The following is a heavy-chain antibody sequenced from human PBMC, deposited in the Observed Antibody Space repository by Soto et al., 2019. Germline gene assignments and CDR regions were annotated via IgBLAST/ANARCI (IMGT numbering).Heavy chain of an antibody. V-gene: IGHV3-23*01. Sequence: EMQLLESGGGLVQPGGSLRLSCAASGFTFSNYAMTWVRQAPGKGLEWVSTISRSGGGTYYADSVKGRFTISRDNFRNTLHLQMNSLRAEDTAVYYCAKDPVGTYPPRDFDYWGQGTLVTVSS. CDR3: AKDPVGTYPPRDFDY. CDR1: GFTFSNYA. CDR2: ISRSGGGT. J-gene: IGHJ4*02.